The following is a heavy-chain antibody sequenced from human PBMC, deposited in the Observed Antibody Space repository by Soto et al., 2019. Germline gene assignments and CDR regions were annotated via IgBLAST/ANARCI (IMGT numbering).Heavy chain of an antibody. CDR2: ISGSGGST. CDR1: GFTFSSYA. Sequence: PGGSLRLSCAASGFTFSSYAMSWVRQAPGKGLEWVSAISGSGGSTYYADSVKGRFTISRDNSKNTLYLQMNSLRAEDTAVYYCAKAGDYGVFVSLDNSDMDALGLGDTLPISS. D-gene: IGHD4-17*01. V-gene: IGHV3-23*01. CDR3: AKAGDYGVFVSLDNSDMDA. J-gene: IGHJ6*02.